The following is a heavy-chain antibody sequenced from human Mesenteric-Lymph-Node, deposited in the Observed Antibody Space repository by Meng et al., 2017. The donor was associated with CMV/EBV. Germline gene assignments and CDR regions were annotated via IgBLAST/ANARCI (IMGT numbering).Heavy chain of an antibody. V-gene: IGHV3-7*01. CDR2: IKQDGSEK. Sequence: LSLTCAASGFTFSSYWMSWVRQAPGKGLEWVANIKQDGSEKYYVDSVKGRFTISRDNAKNSLYLQMNSLRAEDTAVYYCASTLKNYELGVWGQGTTVTVSS. J-gene: IGHJ6*02. D-gene: IGHD3-3*01. CDR3: ASTLKNYELGV. CDR1: GFTFSSYW.